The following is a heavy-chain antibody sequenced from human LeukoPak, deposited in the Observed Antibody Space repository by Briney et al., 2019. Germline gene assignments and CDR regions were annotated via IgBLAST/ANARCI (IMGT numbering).Heavy chain of an antibody. Sequence: SETLSLTCAVYGGSFSAYYWSWIRQPPGKGLEWIGEINHSGSTNYNPSLKSRVTISVDTSKNQFSLKLSSVTAADTAVYYCARLRASVPTVTLVSRGHYYYYYGMDVWGQGTTVTVSS. CDR1: GGSFSAYY. V-gene: IGHV4-34*01. J-gene: IGHJ6*02. CDR3: ARLRASVPTVTLVSRGHYYYYYGMDV. D-gene: IGHD4-17*01. CDR2: INHSGST.